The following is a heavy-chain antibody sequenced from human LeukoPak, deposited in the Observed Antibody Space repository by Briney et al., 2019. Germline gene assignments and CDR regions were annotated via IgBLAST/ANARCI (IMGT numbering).Heavy chain of an antibody. J-gene: IGHJ4*02. D-gene: IGHD1-26*01. CDR1: GGSISNGDHY. CDR2: IYYSGST. CDR3: AGIMLSWREFDC. Sequence: SETLSLTCTVSGGSISNGDHYWSWIRQHPGKGLEWIGHIYYSGSTYYNPSLKSRGIISVETSKNQFSLKLSSVTAADTAAYYCAGIMLSWREFDCWGQGTLVTVSS. V-gene: IGHV4-31*03.